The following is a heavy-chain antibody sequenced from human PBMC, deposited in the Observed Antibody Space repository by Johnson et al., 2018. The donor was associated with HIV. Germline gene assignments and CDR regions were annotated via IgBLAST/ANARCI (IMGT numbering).Heavy chain of an antibody. CDR1: GFTFDDYG. D-gene: IGHD4-17*01. V-gene: IGHV3-9*01. J-gene: IGHJ3*01. Sequence: VQLGEAGGGGGQTGGSLRLSCVASGFTFDDYGMSWVRQAPGKGLEWVSGISWNSGSIGYADSVKGRFTISRDNAKNSLYLQMNSLRAEDTAVYFCAKDLGDYGDSGRYVFDVWGQGTMVTVSS. CDR2: ISWNSGSI. CDR3: AKDLGDYGDSGRYVFDV.